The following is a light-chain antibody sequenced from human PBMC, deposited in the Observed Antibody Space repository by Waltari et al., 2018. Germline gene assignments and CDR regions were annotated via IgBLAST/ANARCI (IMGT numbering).Light chain of an antibody. CDR3: ETGGHGTWV. CDR2: VSSDGSH. Sequence: QQPEKGARYLMKVSSDGSHSKGDDIPDRFSVSSSGAERYLTISSLLSEDEADYYCETGGHGTWVFGGGTKLTVL. J-gene: IGLJ3*02. V-gene: IGLV4-69*01.